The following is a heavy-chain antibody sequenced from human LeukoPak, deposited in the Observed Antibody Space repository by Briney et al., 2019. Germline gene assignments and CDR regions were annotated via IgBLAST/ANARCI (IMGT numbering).Heavy chain of an antibody. J-gene: IGHJ4*02. V-gene: IGHV4-4*07. CDR3: AGEPVHNWYFDY. CDR1: GGSISSYH. Sequence: PSETLSLTCTVSGGSISSYHWSWVRQPAGKGVEWIGRIYTSGSTNYNPSLKSRVTMSLDTSKNQFSLKLSSVTAADTAVYYCAGEPVHNWYFDYWGQGTLVTVSS. D-gene: IGHD1-1*01. CDR2: IYTSGST.